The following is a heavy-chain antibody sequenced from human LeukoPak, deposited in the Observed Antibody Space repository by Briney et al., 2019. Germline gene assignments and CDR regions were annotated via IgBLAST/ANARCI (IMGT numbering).Heavy chain of an antibody. Sequence: PGGSLRLSCVASGFTFSNYAMSWVRQAPGKGLEWVSAISGSSGSTYYADSVKGRFTISRDNSKNTLYLQMNSLRAEDTAVYYCAKVGIWGSSGWYVDYWGQGTLVTVST. D-gene: IGHD6-19*01. CDR2: ISGSSGST. CDR1: GFTFSNYA. V-gene: IGHV3-23*01. CDR3: AKVGIWGSSGWYVDY. J-gene: IGHJ4*02.